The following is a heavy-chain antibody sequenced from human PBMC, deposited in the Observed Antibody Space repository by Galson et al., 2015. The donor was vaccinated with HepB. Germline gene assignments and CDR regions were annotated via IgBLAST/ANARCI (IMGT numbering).Heavy chain of an antibody. J-gene: IGHJ4*02. CDR3: AKYRGGITTIFDY. D-gene: IGHD3-22*01. Sequence: SLRLSCAASGFTFSSYAMTWVHQAPGKGLEWVSSIFDSGDRTYYADSVKGRFTVSRDNSKNTLYLQMNSLRAEDTAVYYCAKYRGGITTIFDYWGQGTLVTVSS. CDR1: GFTFSSYA. V-gene: IGHV3-23*01. CDR2: IFDSGDRT.